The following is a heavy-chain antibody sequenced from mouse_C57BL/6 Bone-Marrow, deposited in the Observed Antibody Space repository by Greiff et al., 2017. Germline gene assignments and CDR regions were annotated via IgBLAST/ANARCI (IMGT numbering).Heavy chain of an antibody. J-gene: IGHJ3*01. CDR2: IHPSDSDT. CDR3: ASYYSMGDWFAY. V-gene: IGHV1-74*01. CDR1: GYTFTSYW. D-gene: IGHD2-5*01. Sequence: QVQLKQPGAELVKPGASVKVSCKASGYTFTSYWMHWVKQRPGQGLEWIGRIHPSDSDTKYNQKFKGKATLTVDKSSSTAYMQLSRLTSEDSAVYYCASYYSMGDWFAYWGQGTLVTVSA.